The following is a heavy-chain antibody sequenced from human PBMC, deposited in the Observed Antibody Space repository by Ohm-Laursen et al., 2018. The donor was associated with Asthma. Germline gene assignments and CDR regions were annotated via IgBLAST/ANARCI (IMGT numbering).Heavy chain of an antibody. CDR1: GYTFTSYY. J-gene: IGHJ5*02. D-gene: IGHD3-22*01. CDR3: ARVSYYYDSSGYYFNGWFDP. CDR2: INPSGGST. Sequence: SVKVSCKASGYTFTSYYVHWVRQAPGQGLEWMGIINPSGGSTSYAQKFQGRVTMTRDTSTSTVYMELSSLRSEDTAVYYCARVSYYYDSSGYYFNGWFDPWGQGTLVTVSS. V-gene: IGHV1-46*01.